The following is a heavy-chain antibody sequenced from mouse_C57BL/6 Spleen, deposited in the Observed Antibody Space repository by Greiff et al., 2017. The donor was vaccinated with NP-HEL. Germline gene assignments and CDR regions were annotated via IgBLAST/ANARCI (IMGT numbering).Heavy chain of an antibody. Sequence: VKLQESGAELVRPGTSVKMSCKASGYTFTNYWIGWAKQRPGHGLEWIGDIYPGGGYTNYNEKFKGKATLTADKSSSTAYMQFSSLTSEDSAIYYCARTYDYDGAMDYWGQGTSVTVSS. J-gene: IGHJ4*01. CDR2: IYPGGGYT. CDR3: ARTYDYDGAMDY. D-gene: IGHD2-4*01. V-gene: IGHV1-63*01. CDR1: GYTFTNYW.